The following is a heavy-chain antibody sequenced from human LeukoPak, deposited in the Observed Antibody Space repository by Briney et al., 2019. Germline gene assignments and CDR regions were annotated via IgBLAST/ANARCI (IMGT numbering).Heavy chain of an antibody. CDR1: GFTFSSSA. V-gene: IGHV3-23*01. J-gene: IGHJ4*02. D-gene: IGHD3-22*01. CDR2: IGGSGAGT. CDR3: ATTPHSGYYDLY. Sequence: PGGSLRLSCAASGFTFSSSAMSWVRQAPGKGLEWVSGIGGSGAGTYYAVSVKGRFTISRDNSKNTLYLQMNSLRAEDTAVYYCATTPHSGYYDLYWGQGTLVTVFS.